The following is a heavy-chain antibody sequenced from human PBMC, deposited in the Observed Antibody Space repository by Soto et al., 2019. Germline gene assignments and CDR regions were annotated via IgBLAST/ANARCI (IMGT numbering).Heavy chain of an antibody. CDR1: GYTFTSYG. CDR3: ARERSSGWFDP. J-gene: IGHJ5*02. D-gene: IGHD6-25*01. CDR2: ISAYNGNT. V-gene: IGHV1-18*01. Sequence: ASVKVSCKASGYTFTSYGISWVRQAPGQGLEWMGWISAYNGNTKYSQKFQGRVTMTRNTSISTAYMELSSLRSEDTAVYYCARERSSGWFDPWGQGTLVNVS.